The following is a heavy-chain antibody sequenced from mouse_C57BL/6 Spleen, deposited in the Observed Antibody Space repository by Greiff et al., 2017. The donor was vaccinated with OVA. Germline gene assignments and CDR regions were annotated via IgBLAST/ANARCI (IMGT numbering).Heavy chain of an antibody. CDR1: GYTFPSYC. CDR3: ASYYDYDGDY. V-gene: IGHV1-81*01. D-gene: IGHD2-4*01. CDR2: IYPRSGNT. Sequence: QVQLQQSGAELVRPGASVTLSFKASGYTFPSYCISWVKQRPGQGLEWIGEIYPRSGNTYYNEKFKGKATLTADKSSSTAYMELRSLTSEDAAVYFCASYYDYDGDYWGQGTTLTVSS. J-gene: IGHJ2*01.